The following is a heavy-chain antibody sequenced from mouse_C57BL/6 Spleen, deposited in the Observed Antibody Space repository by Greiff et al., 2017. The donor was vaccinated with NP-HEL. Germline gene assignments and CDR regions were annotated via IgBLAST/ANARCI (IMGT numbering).Heavy chain of an antibody. CDR3: ARDKGAGAWFAY. D-gene: IGHD3-3*01. J-gene: IGHJ3*01. CDR1: GYSITSGYD. V-gene: IGHV3-1*01. Sequence: EVQGVESGPGMVKPSQSLSLTCTVTGYSITSGYDWHWIRHFPGNKLEWMGYISYSGSTNYNPSLKSRISITHDTSKNHFFLKLNSVTTEDTATYYCARDKGAGAWFAYWGQGTLVTVSA. CDR2: ISYSGST.